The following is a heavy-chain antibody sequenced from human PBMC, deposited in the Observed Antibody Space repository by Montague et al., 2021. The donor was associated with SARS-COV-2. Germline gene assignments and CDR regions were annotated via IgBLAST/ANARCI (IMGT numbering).Heavy chain of an antibody. D-gene: IGHD1-26*01. V-gene: IGHV3-23*03. Sequence: SLRLSCAASGFTFSSYAMSWVRQAPGKGLEWVSVIYSGGSSTFYADSVKGRFTISRDKSKNTLYLQMNGLRAEDTAVYYCAKSSGSYGDYFDYWGQGTLVTVSS. CDR2: IYSGGSST. J-gene: IGHJ4*02. CDR1: GFTFSSYA. CDR3: AKSSGSYGDYFDY.